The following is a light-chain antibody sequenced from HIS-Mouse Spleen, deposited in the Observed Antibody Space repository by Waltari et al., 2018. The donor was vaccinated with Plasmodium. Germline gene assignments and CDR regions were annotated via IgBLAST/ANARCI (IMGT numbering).Light chain of an antibody. CDR3: CSYAGSYTLV. J-gene: IGLJ2*01. CDR1: SSDVGGYNY. Sequence: QSALTQPRSVSGSPGQSVPIPCTGPSSDVGGYNYVSWYQQHPGKAPNLMIYDVSKRPSGVPDRFSGSKSGNTASLTISGLQAEDEADYYCCSYAGSYTLVFGGGTKLTVL. V-gene: IGLV2-11*01. CDR2: DVS.